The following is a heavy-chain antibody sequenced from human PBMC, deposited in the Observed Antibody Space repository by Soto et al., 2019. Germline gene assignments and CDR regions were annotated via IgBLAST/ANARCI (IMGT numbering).Heavy chain of an antibody. Sequence: PGGSLRLSCAASGFTFTRYSMNWVRQAPGKGLEWVSSISSTTNYIYYADSMKGRFTVSRDNAKNSVYMEMNSLSAEDTAVYYCARESEDLTSNFDYWGQGTLVTVSS. J-gene: IGHJ4*02. CDR1: GFTFTRYS. CDR3: ARESEDLTSNFDY. CDR2: ISSTTNYI. V-gene: IGHV3-21*01.